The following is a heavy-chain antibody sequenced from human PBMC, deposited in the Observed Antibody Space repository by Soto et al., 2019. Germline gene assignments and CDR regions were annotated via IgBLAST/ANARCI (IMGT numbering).Heavy chain of an antibody. J-gene: IGHJ4*02. CDR2: ISYDGSNK. D-gene: IGHD6-19*01. V-gene: IGHV3-30-3*01. CDR3: ARDRAVVSAVAGFLADY. CDR1: GFTFSSYA. Sequence: GGSLRLSCAASGFTFSSYAMHWVRQAPGKGLEWVAVISYDGSNKYYADSVKGRFTISRDNSKNTLYLQMNSLRAEDTAVYYCARDRAVVSAVAGFLADYWGQGTLVTVSS.